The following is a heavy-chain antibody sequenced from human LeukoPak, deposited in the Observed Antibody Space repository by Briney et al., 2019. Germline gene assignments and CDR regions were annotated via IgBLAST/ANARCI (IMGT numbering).Heavy chain of an antibody. CDR2: INEDAGKK. Sequence: GGSLRLSCAASGFTFSTYWMSWVRQAPGKGLEWVANINEDAGKKHYVDSVKGRFIIYRDNAKNSLYLQMNSLRAEDTAVYYCAREGGGQLVLDYWGQGTLVTVSS. D-gene: IGHD6-13*01. J-gene: IGHJ4*02. CDR3: AREGGGQLVLDY. V-gene: IGHV3-7*01. CDR1: GFTFSTYW.